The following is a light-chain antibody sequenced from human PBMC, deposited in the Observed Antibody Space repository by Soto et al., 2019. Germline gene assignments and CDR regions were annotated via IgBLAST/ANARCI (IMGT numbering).Light chain of an antibody. J-gene: IGLJ1*01. CDR3: SSYTSSSTLYV. Sequence: QSVLTQPASVSGSSGQSITISCAVTSSDIGGYNYVSWYQQHPGKAPKVMIYEVSNRPSGVSNRFSGSKSGNTASLTISGLQAEDEADYYCSSYTSSSTLYVFGSGTKVTVL. CDR1: SSDIGGYNY. V-gene: IGLV2-14*01. CDR2: EVS.